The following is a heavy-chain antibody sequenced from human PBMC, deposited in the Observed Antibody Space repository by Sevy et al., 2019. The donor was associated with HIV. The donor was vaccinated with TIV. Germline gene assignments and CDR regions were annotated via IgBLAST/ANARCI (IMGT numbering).Heavy chain of an antibody. CDR1: GFTFSSYG. CDR3: AKDLPCTSCYGYFQH. CDR2: IRYDGSNK. V-gene: IGHV3-30*02. D-gene: IGHD2-2*01. J-gene: IGHJ1*01. Sequence: GGSLGLSCAASGFTFSSYGMHWVRQAPGKGLEWVAFIRYDGSNKYYADSVKGRFTISRDNSKNTLYLQMNSLRAEDTAVYYCAKDLPCTSCYGYFQHWGQGTLVTVSS.